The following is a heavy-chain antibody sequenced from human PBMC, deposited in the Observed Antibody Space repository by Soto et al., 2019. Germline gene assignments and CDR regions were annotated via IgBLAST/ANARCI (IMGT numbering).Heavy chain of an antibody. V-gene: IGHV4-59*01. Sequence: SETLSLTGTVSGGFISSYYWSWSRQPPGKELEWIGHIYYSGHTTYNLSLNSRVTISVDTSKNQSSPTLNSVTAADTAIYYCARETIAYTYGSYMDVWGQGXTVPVSS. CDR1: GGFISSYY. CDR3: ARETIAYTYGSYMDV. D-gene: IGHD3-10*01. CDR2: IYYSGHT. J-gene: IGHJ6*02.